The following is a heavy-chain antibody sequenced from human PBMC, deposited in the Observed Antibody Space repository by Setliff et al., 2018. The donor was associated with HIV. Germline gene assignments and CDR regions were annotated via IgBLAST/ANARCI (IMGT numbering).Heavy chain of an antibody. D-gene: IGHD1-26*01. V-gene: IGHV3-33*06. J-gene: IGHJ1*01. Sequence: PGGSLRLSCAASGFTFSSYGMHWVRQAPGKGLEWVAVIWYDGSNKYYVDSVKGRFTISRDNSKNTLYLQMNSLRAEDTAVYYCAKAGWELLSSFQHWGQGTLVTVSS. CDR2: IWYDGSNK. CDR1: GFTFSSYG. CDR3: AKAGWELLSSFQH.